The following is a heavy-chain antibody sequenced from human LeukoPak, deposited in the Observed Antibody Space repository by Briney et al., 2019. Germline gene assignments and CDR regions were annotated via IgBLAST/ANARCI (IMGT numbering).Heavy chain of an antibody. CDR1: GYTFTSYD. Sequence: ASVKVSCKASGYTFTSYDINWVRQATGQGLEWMGWMNPNSGNTGYAQKFQGRVTMTRNTSISTAYMELSSLRSEDTAVYYCAREAPSSDAFDIWGQGTMVTVSS. V-gene: IGHV1-8*01. J-gene: IGHJ3*02. CDR2: MNPNSGNT. CDR3: AREAPSSDAFDI.